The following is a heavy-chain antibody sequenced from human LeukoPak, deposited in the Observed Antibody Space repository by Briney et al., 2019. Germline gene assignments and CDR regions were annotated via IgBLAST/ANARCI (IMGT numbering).Heavy chain of an antibody. D-gene: IGHD6-19*01. Sequence: SETLSLTCTVSGGSISSYYWSWIRQPAGKGLEWIGRIYKSGSTNYSPSLKSRVTMSVDTSKNQFSLKLTSVTAPDTAVYYCARGYYSTGWYSFDYWGQGTLVTVSS. J-gene: IGHJ4*02. CDR1: GGSISSYY. V-gene: IGHV4-4*07. CDR2: IYKSGST. CDR3: ARGYYSTGWYSFDY.